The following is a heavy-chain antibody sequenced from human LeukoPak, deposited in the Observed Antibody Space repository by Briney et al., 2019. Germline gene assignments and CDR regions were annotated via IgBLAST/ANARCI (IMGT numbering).Heavy chain of an antibody. V-gene: IGHV3-48*03. CDR1: GFTFSSYE. Sequence: GGSLRLSCAASGFTFSSYEMNWVRQAPGKGLEWVSYISSSGSTIYCADSVKGRFTISRDNAKNSLYLQMNSLRAEDTAVYYCAELGITMIGGVWGKGNTVTISS. D-gene: IGHD3-10*02. CDR3: AELGITMIGGV. J-gene: IGHJ6*04. CDR2: ISSSGSTI.